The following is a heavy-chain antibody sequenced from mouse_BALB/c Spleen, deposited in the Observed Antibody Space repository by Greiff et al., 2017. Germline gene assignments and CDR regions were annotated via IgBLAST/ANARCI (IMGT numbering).Heavy chain of an antibody. CDR1: GFTFSSFG. Sequence: DVHLVESGGGLVKPGGSLKLSCAASGFTFSSFGMHWVRQAPEKGLEWVAYISSGSSTIYYADTVKGRFTISRDNPKNTLFLQMTSLRSEDTAMYYCARWDYYGSKAMDYWGQGTSVTVSS. CDR3: ARWDYYGSKAMDY. CDR2: ISSGSSTI. D-gene: IGHD1-1*01. V-gene: IGHV5-17*02. J-gene: IGHJ4*01.